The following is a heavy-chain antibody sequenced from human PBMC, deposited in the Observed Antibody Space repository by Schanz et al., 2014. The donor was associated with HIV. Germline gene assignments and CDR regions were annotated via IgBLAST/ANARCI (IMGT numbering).Heavy chain of an antibody. Sequence: QLQLQESGPGLVKPSETLSLTCTVSGGSIRSSTYYWGWIRQPPGKGLEWIGSIHATGSTSYSPSLKSRVTVSVDTSQNQISLNLSSVTAADTAVYYCARALCSGGSCFAGYGLDVWGQGTTVTVSS. CDR3: ARALCSGGSCFAGYGLDV. CDR2: IHATGST. D-gene: IGHD2-15*01. J-gene: IGHJ6*02. CDR1: GGSIRSSTYY. V-gene: IGHV4-39*07.